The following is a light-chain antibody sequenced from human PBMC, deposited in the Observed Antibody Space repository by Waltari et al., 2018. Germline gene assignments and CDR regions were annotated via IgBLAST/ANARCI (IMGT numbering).Light chain of an antibody. CDR1: SSNTGAGSA. Sequence: QSVLTQPPSVSGAPGQRVAISCTGSSSNTGAGSAVHWYQQLPRTAPKLPIYGNNNRPSGVPDRFFGSTYGTSASLAITGLQAEDEADYYCQSYDTSLSVVFGGGTKLTVL. CDR2: GNN. CDR3: QSYDTSLSVV. J-gene: IGLJ3*02. V-gene: IGLV1-40*01.